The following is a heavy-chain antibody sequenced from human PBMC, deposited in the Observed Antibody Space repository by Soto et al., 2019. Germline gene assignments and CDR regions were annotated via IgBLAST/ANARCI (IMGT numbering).Heavy chain of an antibody. D-gene: IGHD4-4*01. J-gene: IGHJ4*02. CDR1: GFTCGDYA. CDR3: TRVGSNYAFDY. Sequence: AGGSLRLSCTASGFTCGDYAMSWFRQAPGKGLEWVGFIRSKAYGGTTEYAASVKGRFTISRDDSKSIAYLQMNSLKTEDTAVYYCTRVGSNYAFDYWGQGTLVTVSS. CDR2: IRSKAYGGTT. V-gene: IGHV3-49*03.